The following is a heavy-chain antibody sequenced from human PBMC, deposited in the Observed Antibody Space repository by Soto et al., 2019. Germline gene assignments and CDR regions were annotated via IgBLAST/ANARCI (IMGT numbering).Heavy chain of an antibody. CDR3: ARVYDSSGYLALGYFDP. CDR1: GGSISSVDYY. CDR2: SYYSGST. Sequence: SETLSLTCSVSGGSISSVDYYWSWIRQPPGKGLEWIAYSYYSGSTYFKPSLKSRVTISVDTSRNQFSLNLSSVTAADTAVYYCARVYDSSGYLALGYFDPWGQGILVTVSS. J-gene: IGHJ4*02. D-gene: IGHD3-22*01. V-gene: IGHV4-30-4*01.